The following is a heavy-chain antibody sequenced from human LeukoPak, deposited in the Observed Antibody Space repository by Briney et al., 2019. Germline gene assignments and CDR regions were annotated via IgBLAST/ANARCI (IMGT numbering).Heavy chain of an antibody. CDR2: ISAYNGNT. CDR3: ARDGWHYYGSGSYYFDY. J-gene: IGHJ4*02. Sequence: ASVKVSCKASGGTFSSYAISWVRQAPGQGLEWMGWISAYNGNTNYAQKLQGRVSMTTDTSTSTAYMELRSLRSDDTAVYYCARDGWHYYGSGSYYFDYWGQGTLVTVSS. CDR1: GGTFSSYA. D-gene: IGHD3-10*01. V-gene: IGHV1-18*01.